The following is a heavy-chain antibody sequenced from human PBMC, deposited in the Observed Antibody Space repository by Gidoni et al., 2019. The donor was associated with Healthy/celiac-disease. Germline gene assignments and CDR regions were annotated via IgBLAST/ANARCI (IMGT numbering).Heavy chain of an antibody. V-gene: IGHV1-46*01. CDR1: GYTFTSYY. Sequence: QVQLVQSGAEVKKPGASVKVSCKASGYTFTSYYMHWVRQAPGQGLEWMGRINPSGGSTSYAQKFQGRVTMTRDTSTSTVYMELSSLRSEDTAVYYCARELGIAAAGSNWFDPWGQGTLVTVSS. CDR2: INPSGGST. D-gene: IGHD6-13*01. J-gene: IGHJ5*02. CDR3: ARELGIAAAGSNWFDP.